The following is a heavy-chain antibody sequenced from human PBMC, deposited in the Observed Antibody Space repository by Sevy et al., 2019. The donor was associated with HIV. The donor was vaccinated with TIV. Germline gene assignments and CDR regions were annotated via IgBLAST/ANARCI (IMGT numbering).Heavy chain of an antibody. CDR2: IRSKAKNYAT. Sequence: GGSLRLSCAASGFTFIGSDMHWVRQASGKGLEWVGRIRSKAKNYATAYAASVKGRFTISRDDSKNTAYLQMNSLKTEDTAVYFCTPAGYGFDYWGQGTLVTVSS. V-gene: IGHV3-73*01. D-gene: IGHD5-18*01. J-gene: IGHJ4*02. CDR1: GFTFIGSD. CDR3: TPAGYGFDY.